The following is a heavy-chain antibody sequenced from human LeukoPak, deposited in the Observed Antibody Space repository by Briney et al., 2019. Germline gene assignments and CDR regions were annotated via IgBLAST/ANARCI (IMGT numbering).Heavy chain of an antibody. CDR2: ISYSGNT. D-gene: IGHD1-26*01. Sequence: SETLSLTCTVSGGSISNYWSWVRQTPGKGLEWIGYISYSGNTNYNPSLKSRVTISLDTSKNQFSLNLTSVTAADTAVYYCARLGGSHSPHGYWGPGTLVTVSS. V-gene: IGHV4-59*08. CDR1: GGSISNY. J-gene: IGHJ4*02. CDR3: ARLGGSHSPHGY.